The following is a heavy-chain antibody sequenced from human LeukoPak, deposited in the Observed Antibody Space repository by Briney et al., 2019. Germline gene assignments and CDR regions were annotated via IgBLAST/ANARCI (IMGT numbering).Heavy chain of an antibody. CDR3: AREVPIFDY. CDR1: GFTFSSYS. Sequence: PGGSPRLSCAASGFTFSSYSMSWVRQDPGKGLEWVSVISGSGGSITYADSVKGRLTLSRDTSKKTMQLQTTYVTGEDTALYYCAREVPIFDYWGQGTVVSVSS. CDR2: ISGSGGSI. J-gene: IGHJ4*02. D-gene: IGHD5-24*01. V-gene: IGHV3-23*01.